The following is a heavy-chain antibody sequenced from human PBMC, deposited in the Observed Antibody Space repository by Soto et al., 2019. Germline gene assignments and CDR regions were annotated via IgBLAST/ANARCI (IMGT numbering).Heavy chain of an antibody. J-gene: IGHJ6*02. D-gene: IGHD6-19*01. CDR2: IKSKTDGGTT. CDR1: GFTFSNAW. CDR3: TTVGPSIAVAGTTPFALPFDPINRRQLVYYGMDV. V-gene: IGHV3-15*07. Sequence: GGSLRLSCAASGFTFSNAWMNWVRQAPGKGLEWVGRIKSKTDGGTTDYAAPVKGRFTISRDDSKNTRYLQMNSLKTEDTAVYYCTTVGPSIAVAGTTPFALPFDPINRRQLVYYGMDVWGQGTTVTVSS.